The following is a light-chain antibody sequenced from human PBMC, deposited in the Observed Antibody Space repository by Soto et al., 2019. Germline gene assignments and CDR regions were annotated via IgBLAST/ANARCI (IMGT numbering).Light chain of an antibody. J-gene: IGKJ2*01. Sequence: DIVMTQSPDSLAVSLGERATINCKTSQSVLYSSTNKNYLAWYQQKPGQPPKLLIYWASTRESGVPARFSGSGSGTDFTLTISSLQAEDVAVYYCHQFYNTPRTFGQGTKLEIK. CDR2: WAS. CDR1: QSVLYSSTNKNY. V-gene: IGKV4-1*01. CDR3: HQFYNTPRT.